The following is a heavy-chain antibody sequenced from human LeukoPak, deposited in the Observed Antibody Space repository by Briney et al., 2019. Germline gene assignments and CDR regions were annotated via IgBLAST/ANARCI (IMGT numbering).Heavy chain of an antibody. J-gene: IGHJ4*02. D-gene: IGHD2/OR15-2a*01. CDR3: ARVLFTHIDY. CDR2: VFFNGDT. CDR1: GGSISSSSYH. V-gene: IGHV4-39*07. Sequence: SETLSLTCTYSGGSISSSSYHWGWIRQSPGKGLEWVASVFFNGDTYYNPSLKSRVTMSVDTSKNQFSLKLSSVTAADTAVYYCARVLFTHIDYWGQGTLVTVSS.